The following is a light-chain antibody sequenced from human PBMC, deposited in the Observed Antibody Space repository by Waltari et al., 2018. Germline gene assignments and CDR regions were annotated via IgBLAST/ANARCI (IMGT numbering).Light chain of an antibody. V-gene: IGKV1-8*01. J-gene: IGKJ4*01. CDR3: QQYYSFPVT. Sequence: AIRITQSPSTPSASTGDKVTITCRASQGISNYLAWYQQKPGKAPKLLIYAASTLQSGVPSRFSGSGSGTDFTLTISCLQSEDFATYYCQQYYSFPVTFGEGTTVEIK. CDR2: AAS. CDR1: QGISNY.